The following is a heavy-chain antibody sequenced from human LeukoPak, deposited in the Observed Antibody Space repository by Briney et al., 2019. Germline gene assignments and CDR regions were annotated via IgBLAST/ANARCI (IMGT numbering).Heavy chain of an antibody. CDR1: GGSISSSSYY. Sequence: SETLSLTCTVSGGSISSSSYYWGWIRQPPGNGLEWIGSIYYSGITYYNPSLKSRVTISVDTSKNQFSLKLSSVTAADTAVYYCARVTGYMTEDYFDYWGQGTLITVSS. D-gene: IGHD6-13*01. CDR3: ARVTGYMTEDYFDY. V-gene: IGHV4-39*07. J-gene: IGHJ4*02. CDR2: IYYSGIT.